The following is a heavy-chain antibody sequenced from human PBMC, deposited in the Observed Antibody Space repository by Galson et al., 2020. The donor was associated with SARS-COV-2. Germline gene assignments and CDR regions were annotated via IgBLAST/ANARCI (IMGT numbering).Heavy chain of an antibody. CDR2: MSSGGSTE. Sequence: GESLKISCAASGFAFNTYEMNWVRQAPGKGLEWVSYMSSGGSTEYYAESVKGRFIISRDNTKKSLYLQMNSLRAEDTAVYYCARDRNGDLMDVWGRGTTVTVSS. J-gene: IGHJ6*02. V-gene: IGHV3-48*03. CDR3: ARDRNGDLMDV. D-gene: IGHD4-17*01. CDR1: GFAFNTYE.